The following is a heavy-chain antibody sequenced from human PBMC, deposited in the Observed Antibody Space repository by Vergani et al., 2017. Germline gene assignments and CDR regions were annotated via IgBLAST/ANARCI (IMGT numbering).Heavy chain of an antibody. CDR2: IYYSGST. J-gene: IGHJ4*02. CDR3: ARPAYDYVGFDY. CDR1: GGSISSSSYY. D-gene: IGHD3-16*01. Sequence: QLQLQESGPGLVKPSETLSLTCTVSGGSISSSSYYWGWIRQPPGKGLEWIGSIYYSGSTYYNPSLKSRVTISVDTSKNQFSLKLSSVTAADTAVSYCARPAYDYVGFDYWGQGTLVTVSS. V-gene: IGHV4-39*01.